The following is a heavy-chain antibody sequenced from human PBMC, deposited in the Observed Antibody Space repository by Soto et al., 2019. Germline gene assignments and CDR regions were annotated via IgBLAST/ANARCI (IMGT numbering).Heavy chain of an antibody. CDR2: IHYSGST. V-gene: IGHV4-59*02. Sequence: SLTCTVSGGSVSSFSWSWIRQPPGKGLEWIGYIHYSGSTNYNPSLKSRVTISVDTSKNQFSLKLSSVTAADTAMYYCARDLSPYDSSSAVGSWGQGSLVTVSS. CDR1: GGSVSSFS. CDR3: ARDLSPYDSSSAVGS. D-gene: IGHD6-6*01. J-gene: IGHJ5*01.